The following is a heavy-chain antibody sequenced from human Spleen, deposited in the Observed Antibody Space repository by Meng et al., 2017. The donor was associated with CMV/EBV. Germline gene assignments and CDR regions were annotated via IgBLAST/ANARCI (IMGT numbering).Heavy chain of an antibody. J-gene: IGHJ4*02. Sequence: GGSLRLSCAASGFTFDYFWMTWVRQAPGKGLEWVANIKGDGSEKYYADSVKGRFVLSRDNTKNSVNLQMNYLRDEDTAMYYCARVILPSSFDFWSGYLEAGEYFFDYWGQGTLVTVSS. V-gene: IGHV3-7*01. CDR3: ARVILPSSFDFWSGYLEAGEYFFDY. CDR1: GFTFDYFW. CDR2: IKGDGSEK. D-gene: IGHD3-3*01.